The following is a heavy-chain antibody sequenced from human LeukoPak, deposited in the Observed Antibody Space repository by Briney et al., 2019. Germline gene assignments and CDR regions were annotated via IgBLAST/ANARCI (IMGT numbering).Heavy chain of an antibody. Sequence: GGSLRLSCAASGFTFSNAWMSWVRQAPGKGLEWVAFIRYDGSNEYYADSVKGRFTISRDNAKNSLYLQMNSLRAEDTAVYYCARDIQDYYDSSGFLWGQGTLVTVSS. CDR3: ARDIQDYYDSSGFL. CDR2: IRYDGSNE. CDR1: GFTFSNAW. J-gene: IGHJ4*02. D-gene: IGHD3-22*01. V-gene: IGHV3-30*02.